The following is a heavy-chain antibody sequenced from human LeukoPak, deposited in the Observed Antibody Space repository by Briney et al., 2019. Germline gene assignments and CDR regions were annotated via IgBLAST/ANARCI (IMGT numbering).Heavy chain of an antibody. V-gene: IGHV4-34*01. J-gene: IGHJ4*02. Sequence: SETLSLTCAVYGGSFSGYYWSWIRQPPGKGLEWIGEINHSGSTNYNPSLKSRVTISVDTSKNQFFLNVTSVTAADTAVYYCARGDWNYYFDSWGQGALVTVSS. CDR1: GGSFSGYY. D-gene: IGHD1-7*01. CDR2: INHSGST. CDR3: ARGDWNYYFDS.